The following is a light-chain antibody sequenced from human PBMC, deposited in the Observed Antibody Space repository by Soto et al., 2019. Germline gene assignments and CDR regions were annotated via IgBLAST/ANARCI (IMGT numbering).Light chain of an antibody. J-gene: IGKJ2*02. CDR3: QQSYSTWWT. V-gene: IGKV1-39*01. CDR2: AAS. CDR1: QSISSY. Sequence: DIQMTQSPSSLSASVGDRVTITCRASQSISSYLNWYQQKPGKAPKLLIYAASSLQSGVPSRFSGSGSGPDFTLTISSLQPEDFATYYCQQSYSTWWTSGHGTKLEIK.